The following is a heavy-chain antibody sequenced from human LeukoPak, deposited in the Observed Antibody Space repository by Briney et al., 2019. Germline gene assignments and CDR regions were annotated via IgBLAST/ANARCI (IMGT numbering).Heavy chain of an antibody. Sequence: GGSLRLSCAASGFTFSSYAMHWVRQAPGKGLEWVAVISYDGSNKYYADSVKGRFTISRDNSKNTLYLQMNSLRAEDTAVYYCTTDLLAAVGLVSFFDFWGQGALVTVSS. CDR2: ISYDGSNK. D-gene: IGHD6-13*01. J-gene: IGHJ4*02. V-gene: IGHV3-30*04. CDR3: TTDLLAAVGLVSFFDF. CDR1: GFTFSSYA.